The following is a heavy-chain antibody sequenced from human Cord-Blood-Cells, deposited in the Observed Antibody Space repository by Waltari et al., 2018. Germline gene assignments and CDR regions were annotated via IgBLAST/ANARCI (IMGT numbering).Heavy chain of an antibody. V-gene: IGHV4-34*01. CDR1: GGSFSGYY. CDR2: INHSGST. Sequence: QVQLQQWGAGLLKPSETLSLTCAVYGGSFSGYYWSWIRQPPGKGLEWIGEINHSGSTNYHPSLKSRVTISVDTSKNQFSLKLSSVTAADTAVYYCARGGSDYYGSGSYLHFDYWGQGTLVTVSS. CDR3: ARGGSDYYGSGSYLHFDY. J-gene: IGHJ4*02. D-gene: IGHD3-10*01.